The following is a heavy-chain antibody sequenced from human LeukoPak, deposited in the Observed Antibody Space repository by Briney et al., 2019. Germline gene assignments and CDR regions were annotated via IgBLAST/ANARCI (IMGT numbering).Heavy chain of an antibody. CDR3: AKDSSSYYYGSGSYYKDAFDI. Sequence: PGGSLRLSCAASGFTFSSYAMSLVRQAPGKGLEWVSAISGSGGSTYHADSVKGRFTISRDNSKNTLYLQMNSLRAEDTAVYYCAKDSSSYYYGSGSYYKDAFDIWGQGTMVTVSS. D-gene: IGHD3-10*01. V-gene: IGHV3-23*01. CDR1: GFTFSSYA. CDR2: ISGSGGST. J-gene: IGHJ3*02.